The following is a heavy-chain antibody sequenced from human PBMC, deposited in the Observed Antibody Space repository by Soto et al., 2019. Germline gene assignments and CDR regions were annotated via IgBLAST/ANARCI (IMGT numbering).Heavy chain of an antibody. V-gene: IGHV3-30-3*01. D-gene: IGHD1-20*01. CDR2: ISYDGSNQ. Sequence: GGSLRLSCAASGFTFDTYAMHWVRQAPGKGLEWVAVISYDGSNQFYAGSVKGRFTVSRDNSKNTVSLQMNSLRAEDTAVYYCARDQSRISRFWFDPWGQGTLVTVSS. CDR3: ARDQSRISRFWFDP. CDR1: GFTFDTYA. J-gene: IGHJ5*02.